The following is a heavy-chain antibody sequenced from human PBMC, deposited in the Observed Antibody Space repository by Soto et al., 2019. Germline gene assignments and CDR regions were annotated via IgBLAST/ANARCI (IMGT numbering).Heavy chain of an antibody. D-gene: IGHD5-18*01. CDR1: GFTFSSYG. CDR2: ISYDGSNK. V-gene: IGHV3-30*18. J-gene: IGHJ4*02. Sequence: GGSLRLSCAASGFTFSSYGMHWVRQAPGKGLEWVAVISYDGSNKYYADSVKGRFTISRDNSKNTLYLQMNSLRAEDTAVYYWAKEVFRRLWEFDYWGQGTLVTVPS. CDR3: AKEVFRRLWEFDY.